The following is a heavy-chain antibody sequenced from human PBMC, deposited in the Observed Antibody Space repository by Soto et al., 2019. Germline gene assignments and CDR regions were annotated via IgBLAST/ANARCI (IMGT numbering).Heavy chain of an antibody. D-gene: IGHD2-15*01. J-gene: IGHJ4*02. Sequence: PSETLSLTCTVSGGSISSYYWSWIRQPPGKGLEWIGYIHYSGSTNYNPSLKSRVTISVDTSKNQFSLELSSVTAADTAVYYCARVGKYCSGGSCYSVYFDYWGQGTLVTVSS. CDR1: GGSISSYY. V-gene: IGHV4-59*01. CDR3: ARVGKYCSGGSCYSVYFDY. CDR2: IHYSGST.